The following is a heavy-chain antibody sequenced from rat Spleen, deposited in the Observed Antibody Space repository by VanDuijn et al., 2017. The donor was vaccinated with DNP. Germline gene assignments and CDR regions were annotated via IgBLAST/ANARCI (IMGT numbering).Heavy chain of an antibody. J-gene: IGHJ2*01. Sequence: EVQLVESGGGLVQPGRSLKLSCAASGFTFNNYGAHWIRQAATKGLEWVATISYDGSSTDYRDSVKGRFTVSRDNAKSTLYLQMDSLRSEDTATYYCARPDYWGQGVMVTVSS. CDR3: ARPDY. CDR2: ISYDGSST. CDR1: GFTFNNYG. V-gene: IGHV5-29*01.